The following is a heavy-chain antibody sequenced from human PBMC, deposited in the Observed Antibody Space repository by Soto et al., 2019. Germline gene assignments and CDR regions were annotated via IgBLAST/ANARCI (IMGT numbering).Heavy chain of an antibody. Sequence: ASVKVSCKASGYTFTGYYMHLVRQAPGQGLEWMGWINPNSGGTNYAQKFQGWVTMTRDTSISTAYMELSRLRSDDTAVYYCARVGSSRSDAFDIWGQGTMVTV. CDR2: INPNSGGT. J-gene: IGHJ3*02. CDR1: GYTFTGYY. CDR3: ARVGSSRSDAFDI. D-gene: IGHD6-13*01. V-gene: IGHV1-2*04.